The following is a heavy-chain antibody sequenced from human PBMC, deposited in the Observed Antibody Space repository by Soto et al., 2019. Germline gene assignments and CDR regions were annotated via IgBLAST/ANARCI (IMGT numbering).Heavy chain of an antibody. Sequence: SQTLSLTCAISGDSVSSNSAAWNWIRQSPSRGLEWLGRTYYRSKWYNDYAVSVKSRITINPDTSKDQFSLQLNSVTPEDTAVYYCARVESGVGPFAAVADGLDAFDFWGQGTMVIVSS. V-gene: IGHV6-1*01. D-gene: IGHD6-19*01. CDR3: ARVESGVGPFAAVADGLDAFDF. J-gene: IGHJ3*01. CDR2: TYYRSKWYN. CDR1: GDSVSSNSAA.